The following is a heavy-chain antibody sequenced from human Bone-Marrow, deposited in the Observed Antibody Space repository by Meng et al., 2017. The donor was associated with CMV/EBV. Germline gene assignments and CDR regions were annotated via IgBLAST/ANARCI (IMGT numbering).Heavy chain of an antibody. CDR1: GGSISSYY. CDR2: IYTSGST. D-gene: IGHD2-21*02. Sequence: QVHLPESGPGLVKPSATLSPTCTVSGGSISSYYWCWIRQPAGKGLAWMGRIYTSGSTNYNPSLKSRVTMSVDTSKNQFSLKLSSVTAADTAVYYCARVGLRAYCGGDCYSGWFDPWGQGTLVTVSS. V-gene: IGHV4-4*07. J-gene: IGHJ5*02. CDR3: ARVGLRAYCGGDCYSGWFDP.